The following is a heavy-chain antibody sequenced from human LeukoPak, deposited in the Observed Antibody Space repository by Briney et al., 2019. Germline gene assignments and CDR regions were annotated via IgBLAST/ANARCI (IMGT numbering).Heavy chain of an antibody. CDR1: GGSIRSSYYY. Sequence: SETLSLTCTVSGGSIRSSYYYWGWIRQPPGKGLEWIGSIYDSGSTYYNPSLKSRVTISVDTSENQFSLKLNSVTAADTAVYYCARHDGRGGATMGALDSWGQGSLVTVSS. J-gene: IGHJ4*02. V-gene: IGHV4-39*01. CDR2: IYDSGST. CDR3: ARHDGRGGATMGALDS. D-gene: IGHD5-12*01.